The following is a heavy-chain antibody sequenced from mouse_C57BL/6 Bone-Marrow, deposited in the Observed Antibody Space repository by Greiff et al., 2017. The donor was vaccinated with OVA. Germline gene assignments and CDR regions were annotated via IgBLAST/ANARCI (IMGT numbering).Heavy chain of an antibody. CDR1: EYELPSPD. CDR3: ARLGGLYAMDY. Sequence: EVQLVEAGGGLVQPGEALKLSCESNEYELPSPDMSLVRQTPEKRLEFGAAHNSDGGSTYYPDTMERRFIISRDNTKKTLYLQMSSLRSEDTALYYCARLGGLYAMDYWGQGTSVTVSS. CDR2: HNSDGGST. J-gene: IGHJ4*01. V-gene: IGHV5-2*01.